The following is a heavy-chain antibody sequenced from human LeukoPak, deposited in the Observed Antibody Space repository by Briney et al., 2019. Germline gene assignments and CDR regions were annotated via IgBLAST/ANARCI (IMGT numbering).Heavy chain of an antibody. CDR3: ARACSSTSCQETEAYYYYYYMDV. J-gene: IGHJ6*03. V-gene: IGHV3-53*01. D-gene: IGHD2-2*01. Sequence: GGSLRLSCAASGLTVSSNYMSWVRQAPGKGLEWVSVIYSGGSTYYADSVKGRFTISRDNSKNTLYLQMNSLRAEDTAVYYCARACSSTSCQETEAYYYYYYMDVWGKGTTVTVSS. CDR1: GLTVSSNY. CDR2: IYSGGST.